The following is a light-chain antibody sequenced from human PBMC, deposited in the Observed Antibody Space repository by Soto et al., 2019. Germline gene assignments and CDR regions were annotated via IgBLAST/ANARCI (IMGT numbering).Light chain of an antibody. J-gene: IGKJ2*01. CDR1: QSVSSY. Sequence: EIVLTQSPATLSLSPGERATLSCRASQSVSSYLAWYQQKPGQAPRLLIYNASNRATGIPARFSGSGSGTDFTLTISSLEPEDFAVYYCQQRSNGPMYTFGLGTKLEIK. CDR2: NAS. CDR3: QQRSNGPMYT. V-gene: IGKV3-11*01.